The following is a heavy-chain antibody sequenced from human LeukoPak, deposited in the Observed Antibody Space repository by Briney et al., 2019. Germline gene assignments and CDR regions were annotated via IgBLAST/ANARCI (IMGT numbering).Heavy chain of an antibody. CDR3: ARRDIGAAYSSLGYYYMDV. J-gene: IGHJ6*03. Sequence: PSETLSLTCAVSVYSISSGYYWGWIRQPPGEGLEWIGSIYHSGSTYYNPSLKSRVTISVDTSKTQFSLKLSSVTAADTAVYYCARRDIGAAYSSLGYYYMDVWGKGTTVTVSS. CDR1: VYSISSGYY. V-gene: IGHV4-38-2*01. CDR2: IYHSGST. D-gene: IGHD2-15*01.